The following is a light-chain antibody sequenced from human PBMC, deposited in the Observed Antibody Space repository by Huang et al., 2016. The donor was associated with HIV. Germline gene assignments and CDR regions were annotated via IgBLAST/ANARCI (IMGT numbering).Light chain of an antibody. CDR3: QHYYNYPLI. V-gene: IGKV1-8*01. CDR2: GAS. CDR1: QHIDTY. Sequence: IRMTQSPSSLSASTEGRVTITCRASQHIDTYLAWYQQRPGSAPKLLIAGASTLQTDVPARVSGNGSGTDFTLNINSLQSEDVAIYYCQHYYNYPLIFGPGTRVD. J-gene: IGKJ3*01.